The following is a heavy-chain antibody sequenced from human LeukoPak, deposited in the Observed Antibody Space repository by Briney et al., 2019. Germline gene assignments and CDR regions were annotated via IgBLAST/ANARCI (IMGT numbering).Heavy chain of an antibody. CDR2: IYYSGST. Sequence: SETLSLTCTVSGGSVSSGSYYWSWIRQPPGKGLEWIGYIYYSGSTNYNPSLKSRVTISVDTSKNQFSLKLSSVTAADTTVYYCASPRSYYDSSGYYISWGQGTLVTVSS. CDR3: ASPRSYYDSSGYYIS. CDR1: GGSVSSGSYY. D-gene: IGHD3-22*01. V-gene: IGHV4-61*01. J-gene: IGHJ5*02.